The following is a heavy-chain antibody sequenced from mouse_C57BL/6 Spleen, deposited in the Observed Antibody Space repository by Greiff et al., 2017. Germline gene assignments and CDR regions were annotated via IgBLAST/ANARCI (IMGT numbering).Heavy chain of an antibody. Sequence: VQLQQSGPGLVQPSQSLSITCTVSGFSLTSYGVHWVRQSPGKGLEWLGVIWSGGSTDYNAALISRLSISKDNSKSQVFFIMNSLQADDTAIYYCARNSYYGAMDYWGQGTSVTVSS. J-gene: IGHJ4*01. D-gene: IGHD1-1*01. CDR3: ARNSYYGAMDY. V-gene: IGHV2-2*01. CDR1: GFSLTSYG. CDR2: IWSGGST.